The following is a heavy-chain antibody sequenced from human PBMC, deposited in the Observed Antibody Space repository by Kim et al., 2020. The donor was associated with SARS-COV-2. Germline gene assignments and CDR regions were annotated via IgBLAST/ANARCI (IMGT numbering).Heavy chain of an antibody. CDR1: GFTFSSYW. CDR2: IKQDGSEK. V-gene: IGHV3-7*03. CDR3: ARVMVVPAAMPDHGDFDY. Sequence: GGSLRLSCAASGFTFSSYWMSWVRQAPGKGLEWVANIKQDGSEKYYVDSVKGRFTISRDNAKNSLYLQMNSLRAEDTAVYYCARVMVVPAAMPDHGDFDYWGQGTLVTVSS. J-gene: IGHJ4*02. D-gene: IGHD2-2*01.